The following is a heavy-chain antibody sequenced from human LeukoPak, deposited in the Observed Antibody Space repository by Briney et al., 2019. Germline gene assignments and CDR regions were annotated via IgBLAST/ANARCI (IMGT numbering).Heavy chain of an antibody. CDR1: GGSFSGYY. D-gene: IGHD6-13*01. J-gene: IGHJ4*02. V-gene: IGHV4-34*01. CDR3: TREVAGTCGFDY. CDR2: INHSGST. Sequence: SETLSLTCAVYGGSFSGYYWSWIRQPPGKGLEWIGEINHSGSTNYNPSLKSRVTISVDTSKNQFSLKLSSVTAADTAVYYCTREVAGTCGFDYWGQGITVTVSS.